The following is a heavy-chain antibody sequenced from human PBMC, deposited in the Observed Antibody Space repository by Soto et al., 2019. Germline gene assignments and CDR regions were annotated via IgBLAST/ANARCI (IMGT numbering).Heavy chain of an antibody. D-gene: IGHD7-27*01. Sequence: GGSLRLSCAASGFTFSNAWMSWVRQAPGKGLEWVGRIKSKTDGGTTDYAAPVKGRFTISRDDSKNTLYLQMNSLKTEDTAVYYCTTDVVSASNLDAFDIWRQGTMVTVSS. J-gene: IGHJ3*02. CDR3: TTDVVSASNLDAFDI. V-gene: IGHV3-15*01. CDR1: GFTFSNAW. CDR2: IKSKTDGGTT.